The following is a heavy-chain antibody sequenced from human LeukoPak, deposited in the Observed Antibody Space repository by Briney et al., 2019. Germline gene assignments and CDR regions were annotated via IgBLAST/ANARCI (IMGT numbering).Heavy chain of an antibody. D-gene: IGHD3-16*01. CDR2: ISGSGGGT. V-gene: IGHV3-23*01. Sequence: GGSLRLSCAASGFTFSNYGMSWVRQAPGKGLEWVSAISGSGGGTYFPDSLKGRFTISRDNSKNTLYLQLNSLRAEDTAVYDLTKWKPVFLPEVWHPVHFDHWGERTLVTVAS. CDR3: TKWKPVFLPEVWHPVHFDH. CDR1: GFTFSNYG. J-gene: IGHJ4*02.